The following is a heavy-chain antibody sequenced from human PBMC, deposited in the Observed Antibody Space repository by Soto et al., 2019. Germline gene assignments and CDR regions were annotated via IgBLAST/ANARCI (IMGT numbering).Heavy chain of an antibody. CDR2: IIPIFGTA. V-gene: IGHV1-69*06. CDR3: ARGRYCLTGRCFPNWFDS. CDR1: VEGYSGDP. J-gene: IGHJ5*01. D-gene: IGHD7-27*01. Sequence: SLTVAWTSAVEGYSGDPSGWVRKTQEQGLEWMGGIIPIFGTANYAQKFQGRVTITADKSTSTAYMELSSLRSEDTAVYFCARGRYCLTGRCFPNWFDSSGQGALVSVSS.